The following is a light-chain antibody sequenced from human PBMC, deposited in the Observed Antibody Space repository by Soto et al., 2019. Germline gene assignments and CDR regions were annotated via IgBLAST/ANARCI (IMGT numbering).Light chain of an antibody. CDR2: LNSDGSH. CDR3: QTWSTGIRV. Sequence: QSVLTQSPSASASLGASVKLTCTLSSGHSSYAIAWHQQQPEKGPRYLMKLNSDGSHSKGDGIPDRFSGSSSGTERYLTISSLQSEDEADYYCQTWSTGIRVFGGGTNLTVL. J-gene: IGLJ3*02. V-gene: IGLV4-69*01. CDR1: SGHSSYA.